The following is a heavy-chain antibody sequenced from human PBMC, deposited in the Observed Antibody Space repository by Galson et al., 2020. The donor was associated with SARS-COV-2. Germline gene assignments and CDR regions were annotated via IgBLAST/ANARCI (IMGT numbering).Heavy chain of an antibody. D-gene: IGHD4-4*01. CDR1: LDSVSNNSAA. J-gene: IGHJ4*02. CDR3: ARDHFYSYDY. V-gene: IGHV6-1*01. CDR2: TYYRSKWYN. Sequence: SQTLSPSCAISLDSVSNNSAASSCITQSPSRGPEWLVGTYYRSKWYNDSVVSVKSRITLNPATSKNQFSLHLNSVTPEDTAVYYCARDHFYSYDYWGQGTLVTVSS.